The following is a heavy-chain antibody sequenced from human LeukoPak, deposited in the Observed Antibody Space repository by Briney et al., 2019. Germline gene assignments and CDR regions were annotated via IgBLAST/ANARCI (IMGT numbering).Heavy chain of an antibody. CDR1: GLTFSRYS. Sequence: SGGSLRLSCAASGLTFSRYSMNSVRQAPGKGLECVASISSSSSFIYYADSVKGRFTISRDNAKNSLYLQMNSLRAEAKAVYYCARDPPLGSCSTISCPHLDCLLQGTLVSDSS. V-gene: IGHV3-21*01. J-gene: IGHJ4*02. CDR3: ARDPPLGSCSTISCPHLDC. CDR2: ISSSSSFI. D-gene: IGHD2-2*01.